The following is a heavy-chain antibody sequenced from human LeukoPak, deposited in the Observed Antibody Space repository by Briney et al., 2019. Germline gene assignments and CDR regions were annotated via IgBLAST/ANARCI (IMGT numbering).Heavy chain of an antibody. J-gene: IGHJ6*02. CDR1: GFTFSSYG. Sequence: PGRSLRLSCAASGFTFSSYGMHWVRQAPGKGLEWVAVISYDGSNKYYADSVKGRFTISRDNSKNTLYLQMNSLRAEDTAVYYCAKDPNEWELRYYGMDVWGQGTTVTVSS. D-gene: IGHD1-26*01. CDR2: ISYDGSNK. CDR3: AKDPNEWELRYYGMDV. V-gene: IGHV3-30*18.